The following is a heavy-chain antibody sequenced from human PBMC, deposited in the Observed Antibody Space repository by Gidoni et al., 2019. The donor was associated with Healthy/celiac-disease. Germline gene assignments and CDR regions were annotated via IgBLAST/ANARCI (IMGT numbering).Heavy chain of an antibody. V-gene: IGHV3-15*01. CDR3: TTEQYYDSSGSDY. Sequence: EVQLVEPGGGVVKPGGSLRPACAAPGCTASNAWMSWVRPAPGKGLEWVGRIKSKTDGGTTDYAAPVKGRFTISRDDSKHTLYLQMNSLKTEDTAVYYCTTEQYYDSSGSDYWGQGTLVTVSS. J-gene: IGHJ4*02. D-gene: IGHD3-22*01. CDR2: IKSKTDGGTT. CDR1: GCTASNAW.